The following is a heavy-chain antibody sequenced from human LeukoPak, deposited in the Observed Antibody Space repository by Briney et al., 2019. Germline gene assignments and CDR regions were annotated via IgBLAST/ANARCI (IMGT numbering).Heavy chain of an antibody. CDR2: ISAYNGNT. D-gene: IGHD3-22*01. V-gene: IGHV1-18*01. J-gene: IGHJ4*02. CDR3: ARGQDYYDSSGCWGY. CDR1: GYTFTSYG. Sequence: GASVKVSCKASGYTFTSYGISWVRQAPGQGLEWMGWISAYNGNTNYAQKLQGRVTMTTDTSTSTAYMELRSLRSDDTAVYYCARGQDYYDSSGCWGYWGQGTLVTVAS.